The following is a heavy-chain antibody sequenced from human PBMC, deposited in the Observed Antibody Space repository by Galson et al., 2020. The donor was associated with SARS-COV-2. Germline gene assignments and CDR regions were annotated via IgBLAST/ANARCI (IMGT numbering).Heavy chain of an antibody. J-gene: IGHJ4*02. Sequence: GSLRLPCAGSEFIFAHYGMNWVRQAPGKGLEWVSGISGGGDTTYYADSVKGRFTISRDNSKDTMYLQMNSLGDEDTAIYYCAGLGVNICWGQGSVGTVAS. D-gene: IGHD1-26*01. CDR2: ISGGGDTT. V-gene: IGHV3-23*01. CDR3: AGLGVNIC. CDR1: EFIFAHYG.